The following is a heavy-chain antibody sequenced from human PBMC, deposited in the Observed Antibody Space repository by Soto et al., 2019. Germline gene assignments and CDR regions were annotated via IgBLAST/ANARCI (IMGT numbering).Heavy chain of an antibody. Sequence: SVKVSCKASGGTFRNYGIGWVRQAPGQGLEWMGGIIPVFGTTNYAQKFQGRVTITADESASTAYIEVSSLRSEDTAMFYCGRYCSGGSCHTLDYYGMDVWGQGTTVTVSS. J-gene: IGHJ6*02. D-gene: IGHD2-15*01. CDR3: GRYCSGGSCHTLDYYGMDV. CDR2: IIPVFGTT. V-gene: IGHV1-69*13. CDR1: GGTFRNYG.